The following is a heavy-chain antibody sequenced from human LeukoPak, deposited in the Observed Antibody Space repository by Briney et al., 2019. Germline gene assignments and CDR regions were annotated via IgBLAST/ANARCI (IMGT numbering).Heavy chain of an antibody. V-gene: IGHV4-59*01. D-gene: IGHD7-27*01. CDR1: GGSISSYY. J-gene: IGHJ5*02. CDR2: IYYSGST. CDR3: ARANWDADWFDP. Sequence: TSETLSLTCTVSGGSISSYYWSWIRQPPGKGVEWIGYIYYSGSTNYNPSLKSRVTISVDTSKNQFSLKLSSVTAADTAVYYCARANWDADWFDPWGQGTLVTVSS.